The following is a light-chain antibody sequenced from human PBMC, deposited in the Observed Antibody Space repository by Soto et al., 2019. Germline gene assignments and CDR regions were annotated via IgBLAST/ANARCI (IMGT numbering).Light chain of an antibody. Sequence: EIALTQSPGTLSLSPGERATLSCRASQSVSSSYLAWYQQKPGQAPRLLICGTSGRANGIPDRFSGSGSGTDFTLTISRLEPEDFAVYYCHQYRSSTMFTFDPGTNVDIK. CDR2: GTS. J-gene: IGKJ3*01. CDR1: QSVSSSY. CDR3: HQYRSSTMFT. V-gene: IGKV3-20*01.